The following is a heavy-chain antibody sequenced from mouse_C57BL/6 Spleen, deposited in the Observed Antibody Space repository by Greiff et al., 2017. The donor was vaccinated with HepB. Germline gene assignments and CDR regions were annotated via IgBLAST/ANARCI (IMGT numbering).Heavy chain of an antibody. V-gene: IGHV10-3*01. CDR3: VSSPPSHYYGSSYDYAMDY. CDR1: GFTFNTYA. J-gene: IGHJ4*01. D-gene: IGHD1-1*01. CDR2: IRSKSSNYAT. Sequence: EVKLVESGGGLVQPKGSLKLSCAASGFTFNTYAMHWVRQAPGKGLEWVARIRSKSSNYATYYADSVKDRFTISRDDSQSMLYLQMNNLKTEDTAMYYCVSSPPSHYYGSSYDYAMDYWGQGTSVTVSS.